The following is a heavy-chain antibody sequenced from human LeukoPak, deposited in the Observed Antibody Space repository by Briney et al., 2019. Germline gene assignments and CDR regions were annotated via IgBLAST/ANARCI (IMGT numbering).Heavy chain of an antibody. CDR3: ARDSSHPWQAPPFDI. J-gene: IGHJ3*02. Sequence: SGGSLRLSCAASGFTFSSYWMSWVRQAPGKGLEWVANIKQDGSEKYYVDSVKGRFTISRDNAKNSLYLQMNSLRAEDTAVYYCARDSSHPWQAPPFDIWGQGTMVTVSS. V-gene: IGHV3-7*01. CDR2: IKQDGSEK. CDR1: GFTFSSYW.